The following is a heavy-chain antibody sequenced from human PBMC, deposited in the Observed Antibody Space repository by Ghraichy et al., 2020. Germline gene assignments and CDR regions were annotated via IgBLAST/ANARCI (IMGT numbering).Heavy chain of an antibody. Sequence: LSLTCAASGFTSSGYSMSWVCQGPGKGLEWVSDISGSDDSTRYADSVKGRFIFSRDNSKNTLYLQMNSLRVEDTAIYYCARARGFWYFDLWGRGTLVTVSS. CDR1: GFTSSGYS. D-gene: IGHD3-10*01. J-gene: IGHJ2*01. CDR3: ARARGFWYFDL. CDR2: ISGSDDST. V-gene: IGHV3-23*01.